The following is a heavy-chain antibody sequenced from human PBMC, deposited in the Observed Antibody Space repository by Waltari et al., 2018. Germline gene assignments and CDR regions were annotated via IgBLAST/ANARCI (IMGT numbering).Heavy chain of an antibody. CDR1: GFTVSSNY. Sequence: EVQLVESGGGLVQPGGSLRLSCAASGFTVSSNYMSWVRQAPGKGLEWVSVIYSGGSTYYADSVKGRFTISRDNSENTLYLQMNSLRAEDTAVYYCARHLSSGYYQPLGYWGQGTLVTVSS. CDR2: IYSGGST. J-gene: IGHJ4*02. CDR3: ARHLSSGYYQPLGY. V-gene: IGHV3-66*02. D-gene: IGHD3-22*01.